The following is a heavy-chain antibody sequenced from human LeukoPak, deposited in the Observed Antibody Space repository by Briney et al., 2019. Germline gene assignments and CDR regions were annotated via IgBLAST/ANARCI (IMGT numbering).Heavy chain of an antibody. CDR2: IYYSGST. Sequence: PSETLSLTCTVSGGSISSGGCYWSWIRQHPGKGLEWIGYIYYSGSTYYNPSLKSRVSISVETSKNHFSLKLSSVTAADTAVYYCARAARGTFYYDSSGYYYLKWFDPWGQGTLVTVSS. J-gene: IGHJ5*02. CDR3: ARAARGTFYYDSSGYYYLKWFDP. V-gene: IGHV4-31*03. CDR1: GGSISSGGCY. D-gene: IGHD3-22*01.